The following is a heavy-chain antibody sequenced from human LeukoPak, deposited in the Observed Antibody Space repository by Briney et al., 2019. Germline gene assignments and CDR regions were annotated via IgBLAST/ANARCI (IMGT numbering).Heavy chain of an antibody. J-gene: IGHJ6*02. V-gene: IGHV3-30*18. CDR1: GFTVNSCR. CDR2: ISYDGSNK. CDR3: AKDESGYTKLGLYYYGMDV. D-gene: IGHD3-3*01. Sequence: PSRGRRRSSAAAGFTVNSCRTQWFRYPQNKGLEWVAVISYDGSNKYYADSVKGRFTISRDNYKNTLYLQMNSLRAEDSAVYYCAKDESGYTKLGLYYYGMDVWGQGTTVTVSS.